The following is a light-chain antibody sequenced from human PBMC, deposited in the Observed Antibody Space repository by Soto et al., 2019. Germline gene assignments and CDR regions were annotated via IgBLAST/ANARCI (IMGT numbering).Light chain of an antibody. CDR2: DTS. J-gene: IGKJ5*01. V-gene: IGKV3-15*01. Sequence: EIVDTQSPASLSVSEGDGVTLSCRASQSVGSKVAWYQQKAGQAPRLLIYDTSTRATGIPDRFSGSGSGTDFTLTITSQQSEDFAVYYCQQYNNGSSITFGQGTRLEIK. CDR1: QSVGSK. CDR3: QQYNNGSSIT.